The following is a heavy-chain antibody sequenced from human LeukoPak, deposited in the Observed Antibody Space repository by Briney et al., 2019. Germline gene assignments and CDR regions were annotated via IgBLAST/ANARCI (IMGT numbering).Heavy chain of an antibody. J-gene: IGHJ4*02. CDR3: AREGIAAAGLDY. CDR1: GGSISSYY. V-gene: IGHV4-59*01. Sequence: KPSETLSLTCTVSGGSISSYYWSWLRQPPGKGLEWIGYIHYSGSTNYNPSLKSRVTISVDTSKNQFSLKLSSVASADTSVYYCAREGIAAAGLDYWGQGTLVTVSS. CDR2: IHYSGST. D-gene: IGHD6-13*01.